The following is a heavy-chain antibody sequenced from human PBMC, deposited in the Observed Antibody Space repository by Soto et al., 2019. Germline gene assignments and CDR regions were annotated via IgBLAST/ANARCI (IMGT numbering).Heavy chain of an antibody. J-gene: IGHJ6*02. D-gene: IGHD2-21*02. Sequence: SETLSLTCVVSGYTMTTSDCRGWLRQTPGKGLEWFGTICNSEASYYNPSLTGRVSISVDTSKNRISMQLATVTAADTAVYWCARVTQVIRDSLHYGMDVWGQGTTVTVSS. V-gene: IGHV4-38-2*01. CDR3: ARVTQVIRDSLHYGMDV. CDR1: GYTMTTSDC. CDR2: ICNSEAS.